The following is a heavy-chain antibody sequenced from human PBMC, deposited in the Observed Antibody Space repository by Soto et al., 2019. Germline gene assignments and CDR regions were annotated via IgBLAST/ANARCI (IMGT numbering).Heavy chain of an antibody. CDR1: GYTFTSYD. CDR2: MNPNSGNT. J-gene: IGHJ5*02. V-gene: IGHV1-8*01. Sequence: ASVKVSCQASGYTFTSYDINWVRQATGQGLEWMGWMNPNSGNTGYAQKFQGRVTMTRNTSISTAYMELSSLRSEDTAVYYCAREGNDLYTFDPWGQGTLVTVSS. D-gene: IGHD1-1*01. CDR3: AREGNDLYTFDP.